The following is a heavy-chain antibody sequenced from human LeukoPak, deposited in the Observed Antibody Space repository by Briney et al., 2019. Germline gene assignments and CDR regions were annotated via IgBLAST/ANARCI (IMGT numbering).Heavy chain of an antibody. D-gene: IGHD5-18*01. J-gene: IGHJ4*02. CDR3: ARDRGYSYGPYYFDY. Sequence: ASVKVSCKASGYTFTGYYMHWVRQAPGQGLEWMGRINPNSGGTDYAQKFQGRVTMTRDTSISTAYMELSRLRSDDTAVYYRARDRGYSYGPYYFDYWGQGTLVTVSS. CDR1: GYTFTGYY. V-gene: IGHV1-2*06. CDR2: INPNSGGT.